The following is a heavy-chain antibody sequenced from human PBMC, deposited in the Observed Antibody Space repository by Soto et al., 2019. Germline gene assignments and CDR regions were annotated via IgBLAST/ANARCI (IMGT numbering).Heavy chain of an antibody. V-gene: IGHV1-58*01. CDR2: ISVDDGKT. J-gene: IGHJ4*02. Sequence: SVKVSCKASGFTFTSSAVQWVRQARGQRLEWMGWISVDDGKTNYTKKFQGRVTITTDMSTSTAYMELRSLRSDDTAVYYCASVWYYDSSGYYAFDYWGLGTLVTVSS. CDR1: GFTFTSSA. D-gene: IGHD3-22*01. CDR3: ASVWYYDSSGYYAFDY.